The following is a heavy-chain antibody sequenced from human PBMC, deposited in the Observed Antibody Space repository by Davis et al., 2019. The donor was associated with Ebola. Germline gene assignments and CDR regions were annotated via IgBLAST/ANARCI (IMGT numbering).Heavy chain of an antibody. V-gene: IGHV3-21*01. CDR2: ISSSGSYI. CDR3: ARTRLQSHAFDI. CDR1: GFTFSSYS. Sequence: PGGSLRLSCAASGFTFSSYSMNWVRQAPGKGLEWVSSISSSGSYIYYADPLKGRITISRDNAKNSLYLQMNSLRADDTAVYYCARTRLQSHAFDIWGQGTMVTVSS. J-gene: IGHJ3*02.